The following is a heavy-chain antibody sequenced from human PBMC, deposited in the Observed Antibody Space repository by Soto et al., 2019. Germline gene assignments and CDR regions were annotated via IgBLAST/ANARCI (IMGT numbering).Heavy chain of an antibody. CDR3: ASAGHYDFWSGFTSDYYYYGMDV. V-gene: IGHV4-59*01. J-gene: IGHJ6*02. D-gene: IGHD3-3*01. CDR1: GGSISSYY. CDR2: IYYSGST. Sequence: SETRCLTCTVSGGSISSYYWSGIRQPPWKGLEWIGYIYYSGSTNYNPSLKSRVTISVDTSKNQFSLKLSSVTAADTAVYYCASAGHYDFWSGFTSDYYYYGMDVWGQGTTVT.